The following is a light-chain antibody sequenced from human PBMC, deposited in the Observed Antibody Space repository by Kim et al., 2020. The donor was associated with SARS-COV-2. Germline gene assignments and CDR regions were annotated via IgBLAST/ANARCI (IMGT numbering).Light chain of an antibody. J-gene: IGLJ2*01. V-gene: IGLV3-19*01. CDR2: GKN. Sequence: ALGQTVRITCQGDSLRNYFASWYQQKPGQAPVVVIYGKNNRPSGIPDRFSGSSSGNTASLTITGAQAEDEADYYCNSRDSSGNHPFGGGTQLTVL. CDR1: SLRNYF. CDR3: NSRDSSGNHP.